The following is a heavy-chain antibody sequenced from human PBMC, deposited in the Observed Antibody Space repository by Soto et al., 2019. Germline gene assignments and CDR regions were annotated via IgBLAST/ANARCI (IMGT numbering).Heavy chain of an antibody. CDR1: GFSIGTFG. Sequence: GGSLRLSCAASGFSIGTFGMDWVRQAPGKGLEWISGIGTDNNTFYTDSVKGRFSISRDNSKNILYLQMNSLRAEDTAEYYCARHYTAMGVWGQGTTVTVSS. V-gene: IGHV3-23*01. CDR2: IGTDNNT. CDR3: ARHYTAMGV. J-gene: IGHJ6*02.